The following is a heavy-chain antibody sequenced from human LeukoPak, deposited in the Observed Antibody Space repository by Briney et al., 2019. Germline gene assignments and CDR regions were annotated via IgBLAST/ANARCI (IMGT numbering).Heavy chain of an antibody. CDR2: SYSSGST. Sequence: GWSLRLSCAASGFTVSSNYRSLVRQAPGKGLEWVGGSYSSGSTYYTHSRQGRFTISRDNCKNTMYLQMNSLRAADTAVYYCARVPRDYYGSGSYFWSGMDVWGQGTTVTVSS. V-gene: IGHV3-53*01. J-gene: IGHJ6*02. CDR1: GFTVSSNY. D-gene: IGHD3-10*01. CDR3: ARVPRDYYGSGSYFWSGMDV.